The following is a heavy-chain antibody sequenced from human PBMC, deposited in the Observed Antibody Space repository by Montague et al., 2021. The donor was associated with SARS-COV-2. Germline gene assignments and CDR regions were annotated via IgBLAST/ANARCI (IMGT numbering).Heavy chain of an antibody. Sequence: SETLSLTCTVSGGSISSISHYWGWIRQPPGKGLEWIGCISYSGDTYYHPTLESRVTMSVDSSKNLFSLSLKSVTATDTAVYFCARRVRGTHYLDCWGQGALVTVSS. CDR3: ARRVRGTHYLDC. V-gene: IGHV4-39*01. CDR1: GGSISSISHY. D-gene: IGHD1-26*01. J-gene: IGHJ4*02. CDR2: ISYSGDT.